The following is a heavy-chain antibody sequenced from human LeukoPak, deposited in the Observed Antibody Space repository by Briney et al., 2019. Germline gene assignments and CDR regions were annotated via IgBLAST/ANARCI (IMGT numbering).Heavy chain of an antibody. V-gene: IGHV3-48*04. J-gene: IGHJ6*02. D-gene: IGHD6-13*01. CDR1: GFTFSSYS. Sequence: GGSLRLSCAASGFTFSSYSMNWVRQAPGKGLEWVSYVSASISTIYYADSVKGRFTISRDNAKNSLYLQMNSLRAEDTAVYYCTRGFATQMYSSSWHYYHYGMDVWGQGTTVTVSS. CDR3: TRGFATQMYSSSWHYYHYGMDV. CDR2: VSASISTI.